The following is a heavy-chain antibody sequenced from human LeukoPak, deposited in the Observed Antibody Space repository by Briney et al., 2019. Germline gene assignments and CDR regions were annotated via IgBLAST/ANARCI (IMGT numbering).Heavy chain of an antibody. V-gene: IGHV4-59*01. J-gene: IGHJ3*01. CDR3: ARDEAARYNYDSTGYSYASDL. D-gene: IGHD3-22*01. Sequence: SETLSLTCSVPAYSIRGYYWSWIRQPPVKGLEWIGYISYSGSTNYNPSLKSRVTMSVDRSKNQFSLNLSSVTAADTAVYYCARDEAARYNYDSTGYSYASDLWGQGTMVTVSS. CDR1: AYSIRGYY. CDR2: ISYSGST.